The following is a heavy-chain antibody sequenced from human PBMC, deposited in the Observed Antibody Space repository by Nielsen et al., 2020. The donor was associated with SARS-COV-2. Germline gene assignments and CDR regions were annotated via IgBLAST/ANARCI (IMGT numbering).Heavy chain of an antibody. D-gene: IGHD4-23*01. CDR3: AKDRDYGGNRYFDY. CDR1: GFTFSSYA. J-gene: IGHJ4*02. V-gene: IGHV3-23*01. CDR2: IIGSGGST. Sequence: GESLKISCAASGFTFSSYAMSWVRQAPGKGLLWVSGIIGSGGSTYYADSVKGRFAISRDNSKNTLYLQMNSLRAEDTAVYYCAKDRDYGGNRYFDYWGQGTLVTVSS.